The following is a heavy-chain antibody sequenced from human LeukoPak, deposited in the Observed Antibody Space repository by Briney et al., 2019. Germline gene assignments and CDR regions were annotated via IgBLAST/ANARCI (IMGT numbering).Heavy chain of an antibody. CDR1: GFTFSSYG. CDR2: IRYDGSNK. J-gene: IGHJ5*02. V-gene: IGHV3-30*02. CDR3: AKARGYSSSWYEANWFDP. D-gene: IGHD6-13*01. Sequence: HPGGSLRPSCAASGFTFSSYGMHWVRQAPGKGLEWVAFIRYDGSNKYYADSVKGRFTISRDNSKNTLYLQMNSLRAEDTAVYYCAKARGYSSSWYEANWFDPWGQGTLVTVSS.